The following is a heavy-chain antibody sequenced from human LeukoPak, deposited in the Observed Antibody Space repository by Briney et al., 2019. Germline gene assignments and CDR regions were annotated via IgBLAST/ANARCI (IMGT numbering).Heavy chain of an antibody. V-gene: IGHV4-59*01. Sequence: PSETLSLTCTVSGGSISSWYWSWIRQPPGKGLEWIGYIYGSGNTNYNPSLKSRVTMSIDTFKNQFSLKLTSVTAADTATYYCARETSLAGFASGLGFNYWGQGILVTVSS. CDR2: IYGSGNT. D-gene: IGHD6-19*01. CDR3: ARETSLAGFASGLGFNY. CDR1: GGSISSWY. J-gene: IGHJ4*02.